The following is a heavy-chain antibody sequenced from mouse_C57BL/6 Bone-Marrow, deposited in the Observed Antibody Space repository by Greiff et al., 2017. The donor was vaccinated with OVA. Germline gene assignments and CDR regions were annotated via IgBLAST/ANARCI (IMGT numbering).Heavy chain of an antibody. J-gene: IGHJ3*01. CDR2: ISSGGSYT. D-gene: IGHD2-10*01. CDR1: GFTFSSYG. Sequence: EVQGVESGGDLVKPGGSLKLSCAASGFTFSSYGMSWVRQTPDKRLEWVATISSGGSYTYYPDSVKGRFTLSRDNAKNTLYLQMSSLKTEDTAMYYCARSRLLRFAYWSQWTLVTVST. V-gene: IGHV5-6*01. CDR3: ARSRLLRFAY.